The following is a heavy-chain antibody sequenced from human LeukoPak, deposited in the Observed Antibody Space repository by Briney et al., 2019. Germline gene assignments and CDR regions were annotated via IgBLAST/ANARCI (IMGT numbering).Heavy chain of an antibody. D-gene: IGHD3-22*01. CDR2: ITSSGDAT. J-gene: IGHJ5*01. CDR3: AKDRPNYHESNGHYYRLNGDS. V-gene: IGHV3-23*01. CDR1: GFTFNIYS. Sequence: PGGSLRLSCVASGFTFNIYSMSWVRQAPGKGLEGVSGITSSGDATFYADSVKDHLTISRDNSRSTLYLQMSRLRVEDTAVYYCAKDRPNYHESNGHYYRLNGDSWGQGTLVTVSS.